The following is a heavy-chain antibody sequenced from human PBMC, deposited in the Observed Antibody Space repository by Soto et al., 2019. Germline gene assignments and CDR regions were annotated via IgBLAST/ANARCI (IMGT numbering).Heavy chain of an antibody. CDR2: IKQDGSEK. J-gene: IGHJ5*02. CDR1: GFTFGSYW. V-gene: IGHV3-7*01. D-gene: IGHD3-3*01. Sequence: GESLKISCVGSGFTFGSYWMSWVRQAPGKGLGWVANIKQDGSEKYYVDSVKGRFTISRDNAKNSVHLQMNSLRPEDTAVYYCARDRIRADIWRGSEGHRFDPWGQGTPVTVSS. CDR3: ARDRIRADIWRGSEGHRFDP.